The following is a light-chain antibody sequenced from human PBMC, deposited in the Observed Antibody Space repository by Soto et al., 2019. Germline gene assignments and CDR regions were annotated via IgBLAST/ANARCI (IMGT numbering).Light chain of an antibody. J-gene: IGKJ1*01. CDR1: QSVSSGY. V-gene: IGKV3-20*01. CDR3: QQYGSSPWT. CDR2: GAS. Sequence: DIVLTQSPGTLSLSPGESATHSCRASQSVSSGYLAWYRQTPGQAPRLLIYGASSRATGIPDRFSGSGSGTDFTLTISRLGPEDFAVYYCQQYGSSPWTFGQGTKVEIK.